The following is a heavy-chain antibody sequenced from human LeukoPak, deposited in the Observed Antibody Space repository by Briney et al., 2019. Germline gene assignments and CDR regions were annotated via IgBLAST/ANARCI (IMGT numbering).Heavy chain of an antibody. CDR2: IGTAGDT. CDR3: ARAFGYGMDV. CDR1: GFTFSSYD. Sequence: GGSLRLSCAASGFTFSSYDMHWVRQATGKGLEWVSAIGTAGDTYYPGSVKGRFTISRENAKHSLCLQMNSLRAGDTAVYYSARAFGYGMDVWGQGTTVTVSS. D-gene: IGHD2/OR15-2a*01. J-gene: IGHJ6*02. V-gene: IGHV3-13*01.